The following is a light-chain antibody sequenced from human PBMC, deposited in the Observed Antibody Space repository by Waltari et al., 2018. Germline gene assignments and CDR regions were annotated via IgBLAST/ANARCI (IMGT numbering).Light chain of an antibody. Sequence: EIVLTQSPGTLSLSPGERATLSCRASQSVSSSYLAWYQQKPGKAPRLLIYGASSRATGIPDRFSGSGSGTDFTLTISRLEPEDFAVYYCQQHGSSPRTFGQGTKLDIK. V-gene: IGKV3-20*01. CDR1: QSVSSSY. J-gene: IGKJ2*01. CDR3: QQHGSSPRT. CDR2: GAS.